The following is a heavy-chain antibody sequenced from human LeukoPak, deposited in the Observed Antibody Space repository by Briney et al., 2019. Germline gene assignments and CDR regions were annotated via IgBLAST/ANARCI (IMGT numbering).Heavy chain of an antibody. CDR3: ARDGLIGSSCLGY. V-gene: IGHV3-33*01. J-gene: IGHJ4*02. CDR1: GFTFSSYG. D-gene: IGHD6-13*01. Sequence: GGSLTLSCAASGFTFSSYGMHWVRQPPGKGLEWVADIWYDGSNKYYADSVKGRFTISRDNSKNTLYLQMNSLRAEDTAVYYCARDGLIGSSCLGYWGQGTLVTVSS. CDR2: IWYDGSNK.